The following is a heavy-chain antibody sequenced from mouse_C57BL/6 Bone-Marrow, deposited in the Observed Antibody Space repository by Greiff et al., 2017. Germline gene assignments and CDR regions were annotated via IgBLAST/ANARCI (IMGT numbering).Heavy chain of an antibody. CDR3: ARSGQLRLPAWFAY. J-gene: IGHJ3*01. V-gene: IGHV1-54*01. CDR1: GYAFTNYL. D-gene: IGHD3-2*02. CDR2: INPGSGGT. Sequence: VQLKESGAELVRPGTSVQVSCKASGYAFTNYLIEWVKQRPGQGLEWIGVINPGSGGTNYNEKFKGKATLTADKSSSTAYMQLSSLTSEDSAVYFCARSGQLRLPAWFAYWGQGTLVTVSA.